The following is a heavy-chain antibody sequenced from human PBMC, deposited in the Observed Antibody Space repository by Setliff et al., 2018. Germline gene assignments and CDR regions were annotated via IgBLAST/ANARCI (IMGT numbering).Heavy chain of an antibody. V-gene: IGHV3-73*01. CDR3: IVAGNYFDY. D-gene: IGHD5-12*01. CDR1: GFTFSGSA. Sequence: WASVKVSCAVSGFTFSGSAVHWVRQASGKGLAWVGRIRSKAFSYATRYTESMKGRFTISRDDSKNTAYLQMDSLNTEDTAVYYCIVAGNYFDYWGQGTLVTVSS. CDR2: IRSKAFSYAT. J-gene: IGHJ4*02.